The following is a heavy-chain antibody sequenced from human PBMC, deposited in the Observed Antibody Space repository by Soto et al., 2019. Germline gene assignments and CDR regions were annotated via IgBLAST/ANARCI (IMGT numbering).Heavy chain of an antibody. J-gene: IGHJ6*02. CDR1: GYTFTSYA. CDR3: ARVGLVYGYTRVGNYYYYGMDV. Sequence: ASVKVSCKASGYTFTSYAIHWVRQAPGQRLEWMGWINAGNGNTKYSQKFQGRVTITRDTSASTAYMELSSLRSEDTAVYYCARVGLVYGYTRVGNYYYYGMDVRGQGTTVTVSS. D-gene: IGHD2-8*01. V-gene: IGHV1-3*01. CDR2: INAGNGNT.